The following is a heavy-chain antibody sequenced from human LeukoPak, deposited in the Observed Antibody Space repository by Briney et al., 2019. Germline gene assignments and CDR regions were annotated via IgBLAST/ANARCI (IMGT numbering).Heavy chain of an antibody. CDR3: ASYEQSVSNWYFDL. J-gene: IGHJ2*01. V-gene: IGHV3-53*01. CDR1: GITVSNIY. D-gene: IGHD3-16*01. Sequence: GGSLRLSCAASGITVSNIYMAWVRQAPGKGLEWVSIIYGGGNTNHGDSVKGRFITSRDNSKSTLYLQMNSLRAEDTAVYYCASYEQSVSNWYFDLWGRGTLVTVSP. CDR2: IYGGGNT.